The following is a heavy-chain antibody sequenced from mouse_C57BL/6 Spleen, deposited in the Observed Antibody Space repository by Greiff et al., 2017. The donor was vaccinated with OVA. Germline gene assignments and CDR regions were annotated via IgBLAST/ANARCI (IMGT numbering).Heavy chain of an antibody. V-gene: IGHV6-3*01. Sequence: EVKLMESGGGLVQPGGSMKLSCVASGFTFSNYWMNWVRQSPEKGLEWVAQIRLKSDNYASHYAESVKGRFTISRDDYKSSVYLQMNNLRAEDTGIYYCTDGPYAMDYWGQGTSVTVSS. CDR1: GFTFSNYW. J-gene: IGHJ4*01. D-gene: IGHD1-2*01. CDR2: IRLKSDNYAS. CDR3: TDGPYAMDY.